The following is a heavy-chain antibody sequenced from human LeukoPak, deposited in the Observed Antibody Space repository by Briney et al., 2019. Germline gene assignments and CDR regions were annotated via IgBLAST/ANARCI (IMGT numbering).Heavy chain of an antibody. J-gene: IGHJ5*02. CDR3: AKSHRVVTPVAWFDP. CDR2: IKEDGTET. D-gene: IGHD4-23*01. Sequence: GGSLRLSCAASGFMFSSNWMSWVRLAPGKGLEWVANIKEDGTETYYVDSVKGRFTISRDNAKNSLYLQMNSLRVEDTAVYYCAKSHRVVTPVAWFDPWGQGTLVTVSS. V-gene: IGHV3-7*03. CDR1: GFMFSSNW.